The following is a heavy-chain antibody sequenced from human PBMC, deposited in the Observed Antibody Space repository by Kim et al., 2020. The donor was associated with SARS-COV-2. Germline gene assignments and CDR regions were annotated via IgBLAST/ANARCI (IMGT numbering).Heavy chain of an antibody. CDR1: GGSISSYY. CDR3: ARDKGPSGNWDFDL. CDR2: IYYSGST. D-gene: IGHD2-15*01. J-gene: IGHJ2*01. V-gene: IGHV4-59*01. Sequence: SETLSLTCTVSGGSISSYYWSWIRQPPGKGLEWIGYIYYSGSTNYNPSLKSRVTISVDTSKNQFSLKLSSVTAADTAVYYCARDKGPSGNWDFDLWGRGTLVTVSS.